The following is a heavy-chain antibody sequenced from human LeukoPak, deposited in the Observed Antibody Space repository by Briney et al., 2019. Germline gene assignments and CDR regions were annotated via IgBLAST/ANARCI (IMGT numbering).Heavy chain of an antibody. J-gene: IGHJ5*02. Sequence: SETLSLTCTVSGGSINSYYWTWIRQPPGKGLEWIGYIDYSGSTNYNPSLKSRVTISGDTSKNQVSLRLKSVTAADTAVYYRARGPRHYGSGSYLSSWGQGTLVTVSS. CDR1: GGSINSYY. V-gene: IGHV4-59*01. D-gene: IGHD3-10*01. CDR3: ARGPRHYGSGSYLSS. CDR2: IDYSGST.